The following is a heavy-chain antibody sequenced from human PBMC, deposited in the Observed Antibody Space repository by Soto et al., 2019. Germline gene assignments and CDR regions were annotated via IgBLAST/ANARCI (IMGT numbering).Heavy chain of an antibody. CDR3: ASSDIVLMVYTPFDY. CDR2: INHSGST. CDR1: GGSFSGYY. D-gene: IGHD2-8*01. J-gene: IGHJ4*02. Sequence: SETLSLTCAVYGGSFSGYYWSWIRQPPGKGLEWIGEINHSGSTNYNPSLKSRVTISVDTSKNQFSLKPSSATAADTAVYYCASSDIVLMVYTPFDYWGQGTLVTVS. V-gene: IGHV4-34*01.